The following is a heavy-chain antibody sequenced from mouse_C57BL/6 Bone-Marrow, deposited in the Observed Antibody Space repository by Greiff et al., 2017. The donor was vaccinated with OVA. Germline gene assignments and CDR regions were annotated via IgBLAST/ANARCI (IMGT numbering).Heavy chain of an antibody. D-gene: IGHD1-1*01. J-gene: IGHJ3*01. CDR3: ARGSTTGVAPGLAY. V-gene: IGHV3-6*01. Sequence: EVQLQESGPGLVKPSQSLSLTCSVTGYSITSGYYWNWLRPFPGNQLEWMGYISYDGCTNYTPSLKNRISITRDTSKNQFFLKLNSVTTEDTATYYCARGSTTGVAPGLAYWGQGTLVTVSA. CDR2: ISYDGCT. CDR1: GYSITSGYY.